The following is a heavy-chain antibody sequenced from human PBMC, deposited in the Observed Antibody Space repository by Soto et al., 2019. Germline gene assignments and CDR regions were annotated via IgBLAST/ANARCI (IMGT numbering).Heavy chain of an antibody. D-gene: IGHD1-20*01. CDR2: ISASGSTS. Sequence: EVQLLESGGGLVQPGGSLRLSCAASGFPFNSYAMNWVRQTPGKGLEWVSSISASGSTSSLADSVKGRFTVSRDNSQNTLHLQMNSLRSEDTAINYCAREITGSARPLDHWGQGTLVTVSS. V-gene: IGHV3-23*01. J-gene: IGHJ5*02. CDR3: AREITGSARPLDH. CDR1: GFPFNSYA.